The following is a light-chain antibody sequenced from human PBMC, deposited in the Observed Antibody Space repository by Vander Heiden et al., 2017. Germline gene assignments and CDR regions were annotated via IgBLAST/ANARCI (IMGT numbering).Light chain of an antibody. V-gene: IGKV1-27*01. CDR2: AAS. J-gene: IGKJ3*01. Sequence: DIQMTQSPSSLSASVGDRVTITCRASQGISNYLDWDQQKPGKVPKLLIYAASTWSSGGTYRFSGSGAGTDFTLTSCRRQNEDVDTYDGQNYTSDPLGHGTKVDIK. CDR1: QGISNY. CDR3: QNYTSDP.